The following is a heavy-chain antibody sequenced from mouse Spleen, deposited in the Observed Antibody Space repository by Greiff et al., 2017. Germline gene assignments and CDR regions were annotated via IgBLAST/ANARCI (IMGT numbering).Heavy chain of an antibody. CDR3: ASRGNYGYWYFDV. CDR2: INPSTGGT. J-gene: IGHJ1*03. V-gene: IGHV1-42*01. D-gene: IGHD2-1*01. CDR1: GYSFTGYY. Sequence: VQLQQSGPELVKPGASVKISCKASGYSFTGYYMNWVKQSPEKSLEWIGEINPSTGGTTYNQKFKAKATLTVDKSSSTAYMQLKSLTSEDSAVYYCASRGNYGYWYFDVWGTGTTVTVSS.